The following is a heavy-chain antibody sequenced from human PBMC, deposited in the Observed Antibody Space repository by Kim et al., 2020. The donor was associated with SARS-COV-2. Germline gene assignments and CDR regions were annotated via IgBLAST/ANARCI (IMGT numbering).Heavy chain of an antibody. Sequence: SETLSLTCTVSGGSISSGSYYWSWIRQPAGKGLEWIGRIYTSGSTNYNPSLKSRVTISVDTSKNQFSLKLGSVTAADTAVYYCARGRTRAAVAEDYWGQGTLVTFSS. J-gene: IGHJ4*02. CDR3: ARGRTRAAVAEDY. D-gene: IGHD6-19*01. CDR1: GGSISSGSYY. V-gene: IGHV4-61*02. CDR2: IYTSGST.